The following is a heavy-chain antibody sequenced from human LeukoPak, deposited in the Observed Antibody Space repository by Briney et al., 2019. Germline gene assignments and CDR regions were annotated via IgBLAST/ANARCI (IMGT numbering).Heavy chain of an antibody. Sequence: SETLSLTCAVSGGSISSSNWWSWDRQPPGKGLEWIGEIYHSGSTNYNPSLKSRVTISVDKSKNQFSLKLSSVTAADTAVYYCARVAAAGHPLFDYWGQGTLVTVSS. D-gene: IGHD6-13*01. J-gene: IGHJ4*02. CDR3: ARVAAAGHPLFDY. V-gene: IGHV4-4*02. CDR1: GGSISSSNW. CDR2: IYHSGST.